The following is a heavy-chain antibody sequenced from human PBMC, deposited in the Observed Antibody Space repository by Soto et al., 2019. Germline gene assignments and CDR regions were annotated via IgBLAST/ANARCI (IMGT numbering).Heavy chain of an antibody. Sequence: GGSLRLSCTASGFTFGDYAMSWFRQAPGKGLEWVGFIRSKAYGGTTEYAASVKGRFTISRDDSKSIAYLQMNSLKTEDTAVYYCTRAAIRFPFVNWFDPWGQGTLVTVSS. CDR2: IRSKAYGGTT. CDR3: TRAAIRFPFVNWFDP. J-gene: IGHJ5*02. CDR1: GFTFGDYA. V-gene: IGHV3-49*03. D-gene: IGHD3-16*01.